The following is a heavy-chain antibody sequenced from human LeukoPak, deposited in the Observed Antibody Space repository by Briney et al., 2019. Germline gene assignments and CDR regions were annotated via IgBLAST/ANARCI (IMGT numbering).Heavy chain of an antibody. D-gene: IGHD1-26*01. V-gene: IGHV3-21*01. CDR3: SRVHSGRPH. J-gene: IGHJ4*02. CDR1: GFTFSSYN. CDR2: ISTTSNYI. Sequence: GGCLRLSCAASGFTFSSYNMNWVRQAPGRGLEWVSSISTTSNYIYYADSVKGRFTISRDNAKNSLYLQMNSLRAGDPAVYYCSRVHSGRPHWGQGTLVTVSS.